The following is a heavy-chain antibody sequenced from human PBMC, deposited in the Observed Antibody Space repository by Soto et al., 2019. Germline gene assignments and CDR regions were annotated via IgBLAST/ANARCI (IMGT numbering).Heavy chain of an antibody. D-gene: IGHD6-19*01. V-gene: IGHV1-18*01. CDR2: ISAHNGNT. CDR1: GYTFTSYG. J-gene: IGHJ3*02. Sequence: GASVKVSCKASGYTFTSYGISWVRQAPGQGLEWMGWISAHNGNTNYAQKLQGRVTMTTDTSTSTAYMELRSLRSDDTAVYYCAISSSGWSHAFDIWGQGTMVTVSS. CDR3: AISSSGWSHAFDI.